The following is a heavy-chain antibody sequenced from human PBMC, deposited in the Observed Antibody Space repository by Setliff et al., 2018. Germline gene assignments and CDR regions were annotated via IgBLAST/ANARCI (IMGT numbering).Heavy chain of an antibody. J-gene: IGHJ3*02. CDR2: ISTSESS. V-gene: IGHV4-61*02. CDR3: ARTMVQTKLRAFDI. Sequence: PSETLSLTCTVSGGSISSGSYYWSWIRQPAGKGLEWIGRISTSESSNYNPSLNSRVTISLDTSKNQFSLKLSSVTAAGAAVYYCARTMVQTKLRAFDIWGQGTMVTVSS. D-gene: IGHD3-10*01. CDR1: GGSISSGSYY.